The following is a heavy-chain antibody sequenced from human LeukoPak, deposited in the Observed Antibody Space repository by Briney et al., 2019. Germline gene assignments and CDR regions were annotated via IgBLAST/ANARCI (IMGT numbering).Heavy chain of an antibody. V-gene: IGHV1-8*01. J-gene: IGHJ6*03. CDR1: GYTFTSYD. Sequence: GASVKVSCKASGYTFTSYDINWVRQGTGQGLEWMGWMNPNSGNTGYAQKIQGRVTMTRNTSISTAYMELSSLRSKDTAVYYCARVARDYYYYMDVWGKGTTVTISS. CDR3: ARVARDYYYYMDV. CDR2: MNPNSGNT.